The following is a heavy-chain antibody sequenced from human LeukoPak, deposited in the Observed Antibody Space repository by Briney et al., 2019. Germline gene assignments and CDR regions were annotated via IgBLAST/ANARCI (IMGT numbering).Heavy chain of an antibody. Sequence: GGSLRLSCAASGFTFSSYSMNWVRQAPGEGLEWVSSISSSSYIYYADSVKGRFTISRDNAKNSLYLQMNSLRAEDTAVYYCARVGYSYGFPAGFDYWGQGTLVTVSS. CDR1: GFTFSSYS. V-gene: IGHV3-21*01. CDR3: ARVGYSYGFPAGFDY. D-gene: IGHD5-18*01. J-gene: IGHJ4*02. CDR2: ISSSSYI.